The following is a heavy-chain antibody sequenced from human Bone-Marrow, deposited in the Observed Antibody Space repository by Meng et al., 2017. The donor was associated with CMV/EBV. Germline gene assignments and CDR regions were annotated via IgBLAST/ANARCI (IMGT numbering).Heavy chain of an antibody. CDR1: GYTFTGYH. CDR2: INPNSGGT. J-gene: IGHJ4*02. CDR3: ARTWSYNWNYVGAYYFAY. V-gene: IGHV1-2*02. Sequence: ASVKVSCKASGYTFTGYHIHWVRQAPGQGLEWMGWINPNSGGTNYAQKFQGRVTMTRDTSISTAYMELSRLRSDDTAVYYCARTWSYNWNYVGAYYFAYWGPGTLVTGSS. D-gene: IGHD1-7*01.